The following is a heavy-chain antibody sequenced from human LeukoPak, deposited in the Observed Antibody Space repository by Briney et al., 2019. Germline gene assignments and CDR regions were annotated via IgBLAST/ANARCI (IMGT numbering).Heavy chain of an antibody. CDR3: ARPPSRGYSSSFEY. Sequence: GESLKISCKGSGYSFPTYWIAWVGQMPGKGLEWMGIIYPDESSIRYSPSFQGQVTISADKSISTAYLQWSSLKASDTAMYYCARPPSRGYSSSFEYWGQGTLVTVSS. V-gene: IGHV5-51*01. CDR1: GYSFPTYW. D-gene: IGHD2-2*03. CDR2: IYPDESSI. J-gene: IGHJ4*02.